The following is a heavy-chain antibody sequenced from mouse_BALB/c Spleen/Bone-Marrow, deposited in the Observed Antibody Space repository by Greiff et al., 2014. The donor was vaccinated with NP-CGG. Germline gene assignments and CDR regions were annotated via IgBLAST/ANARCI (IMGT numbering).Heavy chain of an antibody. Sequence: DVQLQESGPELVKPGASVKISCKASGYSFTGYYMHWVKQSHVKSLEWIGRINPYNGVISYNQNFKDKASLTVDKSSSTAYMELHSLTSEDSAVYYCARNGPYAMDYWGQGPSVTVSS. CDR1: GYSFTGYY. CDR3: ARNGPYAMDY. J-gene: IGHJ4*01. CDR2: INPYNGVI. D-gene: IGHD3-1*01. V-gene: IGHV1-31*01.